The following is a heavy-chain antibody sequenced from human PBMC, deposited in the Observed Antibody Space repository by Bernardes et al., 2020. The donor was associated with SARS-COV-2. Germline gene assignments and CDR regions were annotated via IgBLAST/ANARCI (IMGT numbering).Heavy chain of an antibody. V-gene: IGHV3-21*06. CDR3: AKDRGKGGNYYNYGLDV. CDR1: GFTFSDYR. D-gene: IGHD1-26*01. Sequence: GGSLRLSCLVSGFTFSDYRMSWVRQAPGKGLEWVSSISSRSSFIEFADSMKGRFTISRDNAKNSLYLEMNSLRVEDTAVYYCAKDRGKGGNYYNYGLDVWGHGTTVTVSS. CDR2: ISSRSSFI. J-gene: IGHJ6*02.